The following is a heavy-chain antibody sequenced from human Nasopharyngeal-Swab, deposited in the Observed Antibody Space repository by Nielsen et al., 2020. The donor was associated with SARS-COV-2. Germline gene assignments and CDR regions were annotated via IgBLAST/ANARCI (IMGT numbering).Heavy chain of an antibody. D-gene: IGHD3-9*01. CDR3: AKMTTPYYGILTGCWFDP. Sequence: GESLKISCAASGFTFSSYAMSWVRQAPGKGLEWVSAISGSGGSTYYADSVKGRFTISRDNSKNTLYLQMNSLRAEDTAVYYCAKMTTPYYGILTGCWFDPWGQGTLVTVSS. J-gene: IGHJ5*02. V-gene: IGHV3-23*01. CDR1: GFTFSSYA. CDR2: ISGSGGST.